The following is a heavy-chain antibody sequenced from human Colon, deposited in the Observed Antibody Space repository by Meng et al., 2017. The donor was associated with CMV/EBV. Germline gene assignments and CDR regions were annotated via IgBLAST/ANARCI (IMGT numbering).Heavy chain of an antibody. CDR2: VYYSGGT. CDR3: ARRAYCGNDCYFFDF. V-gene: IGHV4-59*01. CDR1: GASMRGFH. Sequence: SETLSLTCTVSGASMRGFHWTWIRQTPGKGLECLGYVYYSGGTTYHPSLKSRVTISVDTSQNQFSLNLSSVTAADTDMYYCARRAYCGNDCYFFDFWGQGTLVTVSS. D-gene: IGHD2-21*02. J-gene: IGHJ4*02.